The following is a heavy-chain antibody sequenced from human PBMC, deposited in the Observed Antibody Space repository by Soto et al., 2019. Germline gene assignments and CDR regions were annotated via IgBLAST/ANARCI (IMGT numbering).Heavy chain of an antibody. CDR3: VTTWWTQVYFMDA. D-gene: IGHD2-15*01. CDR1: GFRFSAYA. V-gene: IGHV3-23*01. Sequence: DVQLLESGGGFVQPGGSLRLACAVSGFRFSAYAMSWVRQAPGKGLEWVSTISDSGDDTYYTDSVNGRFIISRDNSASTLFLQMNSLRVEDTATYHCVTTWWTQVYFMDAWGQGATVTVSS. CDR2: ISDSGDDT. J-gene: IGHJ6*03.